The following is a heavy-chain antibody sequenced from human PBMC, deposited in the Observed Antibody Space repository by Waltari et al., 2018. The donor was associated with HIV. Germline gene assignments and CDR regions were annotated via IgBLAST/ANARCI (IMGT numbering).Heavy chain of an antibody. V-gene: IGHV4-39*01. Sequence: QLQLQESGPGLVKPSETLSLTCTVSGGSISSSSYYWGWIRQPPGKGLEWIGSIYYSGSTYYNPSLKSRVTISVDTSKNQFSLKLSSVTAADTAVYYCARTLGYCTNGVCSTNWFDPWGQGTLVTVSS. J-gene: IGHJ5*02. CDR3: ARTLGYCTNGVCSTNWFDP. CDR2: IYYSGST. CDR1: GGSISSSSYY. D-gene: IGHD2-8*01.